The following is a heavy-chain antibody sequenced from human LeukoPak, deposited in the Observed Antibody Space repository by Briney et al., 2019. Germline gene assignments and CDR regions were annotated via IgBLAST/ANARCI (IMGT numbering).Heavy chain of an antibody. D-gene: IGHD4-23*01. Sequence: PSETLSLTCTVSGGSISSYYWSWVRQAPGKGLEWVSAISGSGGSTYYADSVKGRFTISRDNSKNTLYLQMNSLRAEDTAVYYCATPEGLGYGGNSDYWGQGTLVTVSS. CDR2: ISGSGGST. CDR3: ATPEGLGYGGNSDY. V-gene: IGHV3-23*01. J-gene: IGHJ4*02. CDR1: GGSISSYY.